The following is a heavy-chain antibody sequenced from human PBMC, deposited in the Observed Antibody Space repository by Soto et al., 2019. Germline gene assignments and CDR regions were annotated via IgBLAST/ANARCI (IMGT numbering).Heavy chain of an antibody. CDR1: GFTLSDHF. CDR2: TKHKAASYTT. CDR3: VTLQFSRWFY. Sequence: GGSLRLSCAASGFTLSDHFMEWVRQAPGKGLERVGRTKHKAASYTTDYAASVTGRFTISRDDSKNSLYLQMNSLTTEDTAMYYCVTLQFSRWFYWGLGALVTVSS. J-gene: IGHJ4*02. V-gene: IGHV3-72*01. D-gene: IGHD4-4*01.